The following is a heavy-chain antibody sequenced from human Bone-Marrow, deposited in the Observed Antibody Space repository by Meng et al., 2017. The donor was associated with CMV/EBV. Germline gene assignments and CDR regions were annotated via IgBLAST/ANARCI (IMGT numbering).Heavy chain of an antibody. J-gene: IGHJ2*01. V-gene: IGHV3-48*03. CDR2: ISSSGSTI. CDR1: GFTFSSYE. D-gene: IGHD1-20*01. Sequence: GGSLRLSCAASGFTFSSYEMNLVRQAPGKGLEWVSYISSSGSTIYYADSVKGRFTISRDNAKNSLYLQMNSLRAEDTAVYYCARDYYNWNIVRYFDLWGRGTLVTVSS. CDR3: ARDYYNWNIVRYFDL.